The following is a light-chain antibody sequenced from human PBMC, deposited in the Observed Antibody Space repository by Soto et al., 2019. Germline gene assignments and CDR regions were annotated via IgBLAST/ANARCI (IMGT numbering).Light chain of an antibody. CDR3: LQDYNYPWT. V-gene: IGKV1-6*01. CDR2: AAC. CDR1: QGIRND. J-gene: IGKJ1*01. Sequence: AIQMTQSPSSLSASVGDRVTITCRASQGIRNDLGWYQQKPGKAPKLLIYAACSLQSGVPSRFSGSGAGTDFTLTSSSLQPEDFATYYCLQDYNYPWTFGQGTNVEIK.